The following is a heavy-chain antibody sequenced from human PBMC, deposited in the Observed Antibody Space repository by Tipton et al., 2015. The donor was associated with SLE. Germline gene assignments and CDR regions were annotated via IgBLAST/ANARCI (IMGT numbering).Heavy chain of an antibody. J-gene: IGHJ2*01. CDR1: DDSIGSHY. V-gene: IGHV4-59*11. CDR3: ARDLGAGWGGHWYFDL. Sequence: TLSLTCTVSDDSIGSHYWTWIRQPPGKGLEYIGYIYYTGSTNYNPSLKSRVTMSVDTSKNQFSLKLSSVTTADTAVYYCARDLGAGWGGHWYFDLWGRGTLLTVSS. D-gene: IGHD3-16*01. CDR2: IYYTGST.